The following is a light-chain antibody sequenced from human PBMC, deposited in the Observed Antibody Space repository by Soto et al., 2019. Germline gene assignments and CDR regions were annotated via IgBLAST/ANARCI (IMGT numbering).Light chain of an antibody. J-gene: IGLJ1*01. CDR1: SSDVGGYNY. CDR2: DVS. CDR3: SSYTTSNTRQIV. Sequence: LTQPASVSGSPGQSINISCTGTSSDVGGYNYVSWYQHHPGKAPKLIIYDVSNRPSGVSNPFSGSKSGNTASLTISGLQPEDEADYYCSSYTTSNTRQIVFGTGTKVTVL. V-gene: IGLV2-14*03.